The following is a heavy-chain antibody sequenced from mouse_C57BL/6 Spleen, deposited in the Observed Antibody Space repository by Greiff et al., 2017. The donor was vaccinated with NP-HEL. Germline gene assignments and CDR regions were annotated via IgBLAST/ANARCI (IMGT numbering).Heavy chain of an antibody. CDR2: IYPGDGDT. CDR1: GYAFSSSW. V-gene: IGHV1-82*01. CDR3: AQPYYYVSSYVAWFAY. Sequence: QVQLQQSGPELVKPGASVKISCKASGYAFSSSWMNWVKQRPGKGLEWIGRIYPGDGDTNYNGKFKGKATLTADKSSSTAYMQLSSLTSEDSAVYFCAQPYYYVSSYVAWFAYWGQGTLVTVSA. J-gene: IGHJ3*01. D-gene: IGHD1-1*01.